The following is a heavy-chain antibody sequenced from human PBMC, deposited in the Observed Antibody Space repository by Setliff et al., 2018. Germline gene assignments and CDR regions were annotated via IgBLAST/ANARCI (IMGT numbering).Heavy chain of an antibody. Sequence: YWSWIRQTPGKGLEWMGTIYPGNADTRYSPSFQGQVTMSADKSINTAYLQWSNLKASDTAIYYCARSLVGATYSVYFDYWGQGALVTVSS. V-gene: IGHV5-51*01. CDR2: IYPGNADT. J-gene: IGHJ4*02. CDR3: ARSLVGATYSVYFDY. D-gene: IGHD1-26*01. CDR1: YW.